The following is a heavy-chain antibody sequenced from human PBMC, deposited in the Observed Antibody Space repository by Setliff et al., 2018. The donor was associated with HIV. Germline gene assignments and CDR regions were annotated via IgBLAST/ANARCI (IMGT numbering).Heavy chain of an antibody. CDR2: INTNTGNP. CDR1: GGTFSSYA. CDR3: ARGRWNPDYYDSSGSPVY. V-gene: IGHV7-4-1*02. Sequence: GASVKVSCKASGGTFSSYAISWVRQAPGQGLEWMGGINTNTGNPTYAQGFTGRFVFSLDTSVSTAYLQISSLKAEDTAVYYCARGRWNPDYYDSSGSPVYWGQGTLVTVSS. D-gene: IGHD3-22*01. J-gene: IGHJ4*02.